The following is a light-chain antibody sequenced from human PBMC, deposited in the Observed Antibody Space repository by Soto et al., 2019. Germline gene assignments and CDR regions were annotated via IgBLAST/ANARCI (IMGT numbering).Light chain of an antibody. Sequence: SYELTQPPSVSVAPGQTARITCGGSNIESKSVHWYQQKPGQAPVLAVYDDSDRPSGIPERFSGSNSGNTATLTISGVEAGDEADHYCQVWDRSSDHYVFGTGTKLTVL. CDR3: QVWDRSSDHYV. CDR1: NIESKS. CDR2: DDS. V-gene: IGLV3-21*02. J-gene: IGLJ1*01.